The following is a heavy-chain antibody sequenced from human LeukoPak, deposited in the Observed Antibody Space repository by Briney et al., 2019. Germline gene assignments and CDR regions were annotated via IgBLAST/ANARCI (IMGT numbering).Heavy chain of an antibody. D-gene: IGHD3-22*01. V-gene: IGHV3-48*01. CDR3: AKDLDYYDSSGYYDY. J-gene: IGHJ4*02. Sequence: GGSLRLSCAASGFTFSSYSMNWVRQAPGRGLEWVSYISGSSRPIYYADSVKGRFTISRDNAKNSLYLQMNSLRAEDTAVYYCAKDLDYYDSSGYYDYWGQGTLVTVSS. CDR2: ISGSSRPI. CDR1: GFTFSSYS.